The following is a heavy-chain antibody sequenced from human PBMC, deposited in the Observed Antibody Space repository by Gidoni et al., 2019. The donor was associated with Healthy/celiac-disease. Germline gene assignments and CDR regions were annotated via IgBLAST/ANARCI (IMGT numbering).Heavy chain of an antibody. CDR3: ARLAAAHGGY. Sequence: QLQLQESRPGLVKPSETLSLTCTVSGGSISSSSYYWGWIRQPPGKGLEWIGSIYYSGSTYYNPSLKSRVTISVDTSKNQFSLKLSSVTAADTAVYYCARLAAAHGGYWGQGTLVTVSS. CDR1: GGSISSSSYY. V-gene: IGHV4-39*01. J-gene: IGHJ4*02. CDR2: IYYSGST. D-gene: IGHD6-13*01.